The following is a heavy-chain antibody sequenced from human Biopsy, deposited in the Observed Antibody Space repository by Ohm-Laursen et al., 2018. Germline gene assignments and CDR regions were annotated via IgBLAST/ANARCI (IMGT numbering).Heavy chain of an antibody. CDR1: RHSTSNYY. J-gene: IGHJ4*02. CDR3: ARDSTGGHSNTTLSTGKYLDS. D-gene: IGHD4-23*01. V-gene: IGHV4-59*13. Sequence: TLSLTCSVSRHSTSNYYWIWMPQSPGKGLEGVGYIYYTGSTNHDTSVSSRVTISVDTSKNQFLLKLNSVTVADTAVYFCARDSTGGHSNTTLSTGKYLDSWGQGTLVTVSS. CDR2: IYYTGST.